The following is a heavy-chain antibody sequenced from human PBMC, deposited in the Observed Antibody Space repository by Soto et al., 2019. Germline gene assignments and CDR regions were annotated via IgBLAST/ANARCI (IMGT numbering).Heavy chain of an antibody. CDR2: IIPIFGTA. V-gene: IGHV1-69*01. Sequence: QVQLVQSGAEVKKPGSSVKVSCKASGGTFSSYAISWVRQAPGQGLEWMGGIIPIFGTANYAQKFQGRVTITADESTSTAYMGLGSLRSEETAVYYCASSIGAYYYDSSGYYFDYWGQGTLVTVSS. D-gene: IGHD3-22*01. CDR3: ASSIGAYYYDSSGYYFDY. CDR1: GGTFSSYA. J-gene: IGHJ4*02.